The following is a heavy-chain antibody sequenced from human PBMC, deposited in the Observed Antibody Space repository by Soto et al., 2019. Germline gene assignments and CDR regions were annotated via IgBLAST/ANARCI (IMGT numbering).Heavy chain of an antibody. D-gene: IGHD3-9*01. CDR2: IWFDGSKK. J-gene: IGHJ4*02. CDR3: ARDLNTGYIDY. CDR1: GFTFGRSG. Sequence: QVQMVDSGGGVVQPGTSLRLSCVASGFTFGRSGMHCVRQAPAGALEWVAIIWFDGSKKYYADSVKGRLTVSGDNSKNTLYLQMASLSGDETAVYYCARDLNTGYIDYWGQGTLVTVSS. V-gene: IGHV3-33*01.